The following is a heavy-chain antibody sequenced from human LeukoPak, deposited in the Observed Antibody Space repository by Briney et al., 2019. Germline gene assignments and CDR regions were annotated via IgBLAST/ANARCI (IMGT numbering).Heavy chain of an antibody. D-gene: IGHD6-19*01. CDR1: GASINSYY. CDR3: ARHRSPSSLSYFDI. J-gene: IGHJ4*02. Sequence: SETLSLTYTVSGASINSYYWSWIRQPPGKGLEWIGYIYTSETTKYNPSLRSRVSISIDTSKNQFSLRLSSMTAADTAVYYCARHRSPSSLSYFDIWGQGTLVIVSS. V-gene: IGHV4-4*09. CDR2: IYTSETT.